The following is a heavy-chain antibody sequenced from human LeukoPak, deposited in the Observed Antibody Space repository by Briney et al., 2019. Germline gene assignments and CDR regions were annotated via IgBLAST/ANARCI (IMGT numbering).Heavy chain of an antibody. V-gene: IGHV4-34*01. J-gene: IGHJ4*02. D-gene: IGHD1-26*01. CDR2: INHSGST. Sequence: SETLSLTCAVYGGSFSGYYWSWIRQPPGKGLEWIGEINHSGSTNYNPSLKSRVTISVDTSKNQFSLKLSSVTAADTAVYYCASTSIVGATHGNYYFDYWGQGTLVTVSS. CDR1: GGSFSGYY. CDR3: ASTSIVGATHGNYYFDY.